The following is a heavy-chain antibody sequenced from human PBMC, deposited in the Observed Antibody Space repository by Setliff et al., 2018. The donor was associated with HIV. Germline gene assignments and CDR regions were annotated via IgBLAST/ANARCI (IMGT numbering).Heavy chain of an antibody. CDR1: GDSISSGNYY. CDR2: IYSTGST. Sequence: SETLSLTCTFSGDSISSGNYYWSWIRQPAGKGLEWIGRIYSTGSTNYNPPLKSRVTIASDTSKNLFSLKLTTVTAADAAVYYCTGDTGYIVSGYRSHWYFDLWGRGTLVTVSS. CDR3: TGDTGYIVSGYRSHWYFDL. J-gene: IGHJ2*01. V-gene: IGHV4-61*02. D-gene: IGHD3-9*01.